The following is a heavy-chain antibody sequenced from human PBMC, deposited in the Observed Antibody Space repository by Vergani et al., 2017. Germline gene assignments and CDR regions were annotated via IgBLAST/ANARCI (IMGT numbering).Heavy chain of an antibody. J-gene: IGHJ4*02. CDR2: IYYSGST. CDR1: GGSISSYY. V-gene: IGHV4-59*01. Sequence: QLQLQESGPGLVKPSETLSLTCTVSGGSISSYYWSWIRQPPGKGLEWIGYIYYSGSTNYNPSLKSRVTISVDTSKNQFSLKLSSVTAADTAVYYCARSLANSEFDYWGQGTLVTVSS. CDR3: ARSLANSEFDY. D-gene: IGHD4/OR15-4a*01.